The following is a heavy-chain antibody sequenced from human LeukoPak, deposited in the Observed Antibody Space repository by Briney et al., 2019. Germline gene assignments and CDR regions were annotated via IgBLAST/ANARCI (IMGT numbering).Heavy chain of an antibody. Sequence: GGSLRLSCAASGFAFSDYSMNWVRQAPGKGLEWVSYISSSDNTIHYADSVKGRFTISRDNAKNSLYLEMNSLRDEDTAVYYCARDRDYGSGIFDYWGQGTLVTVSS. CDR3: ARDRDYGSGIFDY. J-gene: IGHJ4*02. D-gene: IGHD3-10*01. CDR1: GFAFSDYS. V-gene: IGHV3-48*02. CDR2: ISSSDNTI.